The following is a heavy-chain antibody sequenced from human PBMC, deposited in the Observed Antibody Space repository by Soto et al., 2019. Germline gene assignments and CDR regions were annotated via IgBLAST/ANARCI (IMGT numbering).Heavy chain of an antibody. CDR2: ISGSGGST. CDR1: GFTFSSYA. D-gene: IGHD6-13*01. CDR3: AKFAGSSSSWSNYFDY. V-gene: IGHV3-23*01. J-gene: IGHJ4*02. Sequence: EVQLLESGGGLVQPGGSLRLSCAASGFTFSSYAMSWVRQAPGKGLEWVSAISGSGGSTYYADSVKGRFTISRDNSKNTLYLQMNSLRAEDTAVYYCAKFAGSSSSWSNYFDYWGQGTLVTVSS.